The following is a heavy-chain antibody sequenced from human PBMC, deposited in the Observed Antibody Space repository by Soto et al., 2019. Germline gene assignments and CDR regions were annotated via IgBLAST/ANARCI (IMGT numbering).Heavy chain of an antibody. CDR2: IYYSGST. CDR3: ARVYYDILTGEGYYYGMDV. Sequence: SETLSLTCTVSGGSISSSSYYWGWIRQPPGKGLEWIGSIYYSGSTYYNPSLKSRVTISVDTSKNQFSLKLSSVTAADTAVYYCARVYYDILTGEGYYYGMDVWGQGTTVTVS. J-gene: IGHJ6*02. CDR1: GGSISSSSYY. D-gene: IGHD3-9*01. V-gene: IGHV4-39*01.